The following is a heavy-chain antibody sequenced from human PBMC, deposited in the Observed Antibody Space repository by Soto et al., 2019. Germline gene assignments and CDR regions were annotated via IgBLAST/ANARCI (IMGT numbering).Heavy chain of an antibody. Sequence: AGGSLRLSCAASGFTFSTYAMSWVRQAPGRGLEWVSSIHGSSATYYADSVKGRFTISRDNSKNTLHLQMNSLRAEDTAVYYCAKDYYFDFWGQGTLVTVSS. CDR3: AKDYYFDF. V-gene: IGHV3-23*01. CDR1: GFTFSTYA. CDR2: IHGSSAT. J-gene: IGHJ4*02.